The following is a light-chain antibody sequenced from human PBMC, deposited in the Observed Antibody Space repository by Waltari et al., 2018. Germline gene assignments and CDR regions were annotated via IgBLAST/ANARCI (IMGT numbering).Light chain of an antibody. Sequence: QSALTQPASVSGSPGQSITISCTGTSSDVGSYNLVSWYQLHPGKAPKLMIYEGSKRPSGVSNRFSGSQSGNTASLTISGLQAGDEADYYCCSYAGSSTWVFGGGTKLTVL. CDR2: EGS. CDR1: SSDVGSYNL. CDR3: CSYAGSSTWV. J-gene: IGLJ3*02. V-gene: IGLV2-23*01.